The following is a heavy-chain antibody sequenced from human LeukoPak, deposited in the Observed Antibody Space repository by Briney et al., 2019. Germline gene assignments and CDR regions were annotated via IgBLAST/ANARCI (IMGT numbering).Heavy chain of an antibody. CDR2: INHSGST. J-gene: IGHJ6*03. V-gene: IGHV4-34*01. CDR3: ARCGIAAAGTSYYYYYMDV. D-gene: IGHD6-13*01. Sequence: SETLSLTCAVYGGSFSGYYGSWIRQPPGKGLEWIGEINHSGSTNYNPSLKSRVTISVDTSKNQFSLKLSSVTAADTAVYYCARCGIAAAGTSYYYYYMDVWGKGTTVTVSS. CDR1: GGSFSGYY.